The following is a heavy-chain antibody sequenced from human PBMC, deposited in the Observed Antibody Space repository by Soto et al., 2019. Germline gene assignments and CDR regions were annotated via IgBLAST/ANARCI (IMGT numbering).Heavy chain of an antibody. Sequence: SGTLSLTCAVYGGFLSESYWTWIRQPPGKGLEWIGEFNHVGGTNYNPSLKSRVTMSVDTSQNQFSLRLISVTAADTAMYFCVRIRYELPSSVLWLDPWGQGTPVTVSS. J-gene: IGHJ5*02. CDR3: VRIRYELPSSVLWLDP. D-gene: IGHD3-16*01. CDR2: FNHVGGT. CDR1: GGFLSESY. V-gene: IGHV4-34*01.